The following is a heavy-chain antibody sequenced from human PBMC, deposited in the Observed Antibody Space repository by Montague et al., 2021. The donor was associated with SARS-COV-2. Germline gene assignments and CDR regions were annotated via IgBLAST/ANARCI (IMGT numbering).Heavy chain of an antibody. D-gene: IGHD2-21*02. Sequence: CAISGDSVSSNIATWNWIRQSPSRGLEWLGRTYYRSKWYNDDAVSVKSRVTINPDTSNNRISLQLNSVTPEDTAVYYCARAYCCGDCYFYGYFDLWGRGTLVTVSS. CDR3: ARAYCCGDCYFYGYFDL. V-gene: IGHV6-1*01. CDR2: TYYRSKWYN. CDR1: GDSVSSNIAT. J-gene: IGHJ2*01.